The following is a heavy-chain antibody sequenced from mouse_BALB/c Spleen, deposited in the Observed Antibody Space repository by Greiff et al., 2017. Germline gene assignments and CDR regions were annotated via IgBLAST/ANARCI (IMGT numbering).Heavy chain of an antibody. CDR3: ARGVVARDYFDY. V-gene: IGHV1-9*01. J-gene: IGHJ2*01. CDR2: ILPGSGST. D-gene: IGHD1-1*01. CDR1: GYTFSSYW. Sequence: QVQLQQSGAELMKPWASVKISCKATGYTFSSYWIEWVKQRPGHGLEWIGEILPGSGSTNYNEKFKGKATFTADTSSNTAYMQLSSLPSEDSAVYYCARGVVARDYFDYWGQGTTLTVSS.